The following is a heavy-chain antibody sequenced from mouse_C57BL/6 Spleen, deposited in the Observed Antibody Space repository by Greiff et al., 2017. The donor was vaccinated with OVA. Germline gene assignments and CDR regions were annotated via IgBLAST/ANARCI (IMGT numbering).Heavy chain of an antibody. Sequence: QVQLQQPGAELVRPGSSVKLSCKASGYTFTSYWMHWVKQRPIQGLEWIGNIDPSDSETHYNQKFKDKATLTVDKSSSTAYMQLSSLTSEDSAVYYCARYDYDDLYAMDYWGQGTSVTVSS. CDR3: ARYDYDDLYAMDY. CDR2: IDPSDSET. CDR1: GYTFTSYW. J-gene: IGHJ4*01. D-gene: IGHD2-4*01. V-gene: IGHV1-52*01.